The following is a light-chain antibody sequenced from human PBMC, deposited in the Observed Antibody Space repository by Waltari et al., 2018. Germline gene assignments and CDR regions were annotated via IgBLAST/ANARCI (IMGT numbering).Light chain of an antibody. CDR3: MEALQSVT. CDR2: LAS. J-gene: IGKJ5*01. Sequence: DIVMTPSPLCLPVTPGYPASISCRSSQRLLHSNGYNSLDWYLQKPGQSPQILIYLASNRASGVPDRFSGSGSGTDFTLKISRVEAEDAGVYYCMEALQSVTFGQGTRLEIK. CDR1: QRLLHSNGYNS. V-gene: IGKV2-28*01.